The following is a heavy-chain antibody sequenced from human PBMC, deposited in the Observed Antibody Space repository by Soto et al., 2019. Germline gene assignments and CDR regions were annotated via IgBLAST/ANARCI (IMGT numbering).Heavy chain of an antibody. CDR1: GYTFSTYN. V-gene: IGHV1-46*01. D-gene: IGHD6-19*01. J-gene: IGHJ6*02. Sequence: QVQLVQSGAEVKKPGASVKVSCKTSGYTFSTYNMHWVRQAPGQGLEWMGLINPSDGSTRYAQKFQGRVTMPSDTSTSTVYVDLSSLRSEDTAIYYCARAVLSTQENRQYYYGMDVWGQAPTVTVSS. CDR2: INPSDGST. CDR3: ARAVLSTQENRQYYYGMDV.